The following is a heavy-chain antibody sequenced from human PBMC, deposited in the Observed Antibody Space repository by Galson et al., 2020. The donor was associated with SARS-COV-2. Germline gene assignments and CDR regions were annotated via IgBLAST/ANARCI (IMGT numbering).Heavy chain of an antibody. CDR1: GGSISSYY. J-gene: IGHJ4*02. CDR2: IYNSGGT. Sequence: SETLSLTCTVSGGSISSYYWSWIRQPPGKGLEGLGKIYNSGGTNYNPSLKSQVTISVDTSKNQFSLKLSSVTAADTAVYYCARLDLDSSSWYAYVDYWCQGTLVTVSS. V-gene: IGHV4-59*08. CDR3: ARLDLDSSSWYAYVDY. D-gene: IGHD6-13*01.